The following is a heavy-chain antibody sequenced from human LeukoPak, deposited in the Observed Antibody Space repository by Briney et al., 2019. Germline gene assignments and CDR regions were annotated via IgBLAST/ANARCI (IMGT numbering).Heavy chain of an antibody. J-gene: IGHJ4*02. CDR2: IYYSGST. CDR3: AGGSVLVALDY. CDR1: GGSIGSFY. D-gene: IGHD3-3*01. V-gene: IGHV4-59*01. Sequence: SETLSLTCTVSGGSIGSFYWSWIRQPPGKGLEWIGYIYYSGSTNYNPSLKSRVTISVDTSKNQFSLKLNSVTAADTAVYYCAGGSVLVALDYWGQGTLVTVSS.